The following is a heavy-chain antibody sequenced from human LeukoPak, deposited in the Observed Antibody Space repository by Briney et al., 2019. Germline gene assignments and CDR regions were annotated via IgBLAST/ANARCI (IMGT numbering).Heavy chain of an antibody. D-gene: IGHD1-26*01. CDR3: ARTQSQSGTYRYYFGY. CDR1: GASVGSAGYY. J-gene: IGHJ4*02. Sequence: NPSEALSLTCTVSGASVGSAGYYWSWIRRPPGGGLEWIGYIYYIRNTNYNPSLKSRVTMSLDPSKNQFSLELNSVTAADTAVYYCARTQSQSGTYRYYFGYWGQGTLVTVSS. V-gene: IGHV4-61*08. CDR2: IYYIRNT.